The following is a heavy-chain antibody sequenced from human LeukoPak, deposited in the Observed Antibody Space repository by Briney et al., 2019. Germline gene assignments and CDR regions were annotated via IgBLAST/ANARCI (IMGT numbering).Heavy chain of an antibody. V-gene: IGHV3-30*04. J-gene: IGHJ4*02. D-gene: IGHD3/OR15-3a*01. CDR3: ARTRTDFVGYYFDY. Sequence: PGGSLRPSCAASGFTFSSYAIHWVRQAPGKGLEWVAVISYDGSNKYYADSVKGRFTISRDNSKNTLYLQMNSLRAEDTAVYYCARTRTDFVGYYFDYWGQGTLVTVSS. CDR1: GFTFSSYA. CDR2: ISYDGSNK.